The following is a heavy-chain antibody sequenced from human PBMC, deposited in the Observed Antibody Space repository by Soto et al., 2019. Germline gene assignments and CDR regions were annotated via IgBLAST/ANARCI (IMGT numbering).Heavy chain of an antibody. Sequence: PSETLSLTCAVSGGSISSGGYSWSWIRQPPGKGLEWIGYIQHGGSTYYNPSLKSRVTISVDRSKNQFSLKLTSVTAADTAVYYFFCAHYGDHRYFMAVPGQGSSVPGSS. CDR1: GGSISSGGYS. V-gene: IGHV4-30-2*01. CDR2: IQHGGST. CDR3: FCAHYGDHRYFMAV. J-gene: IGHJ6*02. D-gene: IGHD4-17*01.